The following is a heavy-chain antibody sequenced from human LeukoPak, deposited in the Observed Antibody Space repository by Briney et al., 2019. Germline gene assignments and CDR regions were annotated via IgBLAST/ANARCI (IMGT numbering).Heavy chain of an antibody. CDR1: GYTFTSYD. CDR2: MNPNSGNT. CDR3: ARGDFTTFLRAFDI. Sequence: ASVKVSCKPSGYTFTSYDINWVRQATGQGLEWMGWMNPNSGNTGYAQKFQGRVTMTRHTSISTAYMELSSLRSEDTAVYYCARGDFTTFLRAFDIWGQGTMVTVSS. J-gene: IGHJ3*02. D-gene: IGHD3-9*01. V-gene: IGHV1-8*01.